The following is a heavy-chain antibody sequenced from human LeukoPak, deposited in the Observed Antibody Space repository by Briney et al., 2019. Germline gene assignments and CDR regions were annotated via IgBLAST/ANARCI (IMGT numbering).Heavy chain of an antibody. CDR3: ARGELAPRRYYMDV. V-gene: IGHV4-4*07. J-gene: IGHJ6*03. D-gene: IGHD3-10*01. CDR1: GGSISSYY. Sequence: SETLSLTCTVSGGSISSYYWSWIRQPAGKGLEWIGRTYTSGSTNYNPSLKSRVTMSVDTSKNQFSLKLSSVTAADTAVYYCARGELAPRRYYMDVWGKGTTVTVSS. CDR2: TYTSGST.